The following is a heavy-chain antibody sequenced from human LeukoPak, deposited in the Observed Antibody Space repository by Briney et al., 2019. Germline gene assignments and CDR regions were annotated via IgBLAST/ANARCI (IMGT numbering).Heavy chain of an antibody. J-gene: IGHJ4*02. V-gene: IGHV4-4*02. CDR3: AREGGPYRPLDY. Sequence: SETLSLTCGVSGGSISSTNWWTWVRQPPGEGLEWIGEVHLSGRANYNPSLESRVTMSVDMSENHISLKLTFVTAADTAVYYCAREGGPYRPLDYSGQGTLVTVSS. CDR2: VHLSGRA. CDR1: GGSISSTNW.